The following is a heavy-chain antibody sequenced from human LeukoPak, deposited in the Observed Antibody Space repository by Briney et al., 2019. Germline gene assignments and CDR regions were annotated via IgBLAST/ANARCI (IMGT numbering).Heavy chain of an antibody. CDR2: ISYDGSNK. D-gene: IGHD3-22*01. Sequence: GGSLRLSCAASGFTFSSHAMHWVRQAPGKGLEWVAVISYDGSNKYYADSVKGRFTISRDNSKNTLYLQMNSLRAEDTAVYYCAREGNYYDSSGSFDYWGQGTLVTVSS. J-gene: IGHJ4*02. CDR1: GFTFSSHA. CDR3: AREGNYYDSSGSFDY. V-gene: IGHV3-30-3*01.